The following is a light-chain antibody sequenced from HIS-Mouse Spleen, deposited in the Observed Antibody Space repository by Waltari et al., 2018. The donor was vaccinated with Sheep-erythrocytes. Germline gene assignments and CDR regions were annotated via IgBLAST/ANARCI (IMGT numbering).Light chain of an antibody. CDR3: CSYAGSYNHV. J-gene: IGLJ1*01. Sequence: QSALTQPRSVSGSPGQSVTISCTGTSSDVGGYNYVSWYQQHPGKAPELMIYAVSKRPSGVPDRFPGSKSGNTASLTISGLQAEDEADYYCCSYAGSYNHVFATGTKVTVL. CDR1: SSDVGGYNY. CDR2: AVS. V-gene: IGLV2-11*01.